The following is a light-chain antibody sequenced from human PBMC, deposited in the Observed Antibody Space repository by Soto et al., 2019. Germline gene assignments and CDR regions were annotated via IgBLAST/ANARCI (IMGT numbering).Light chain of an antibody. J-gene: IGLJ3*02. Sequence: QSVLTQPPSVSGAPGPRVTISSTGSSSNIGAGYDVHWYQQLPGTAPKLLIYGNSNRPSGVPDRFSGSKSGTSASLAITGLQAEDEADYYCQSYDSSLSGWVFGGGTKLTVL. CDR3: QSYDSSLSGWV. CDR2: GNS. V-gene: IGLV1-40*01. CDR1: SSNIGAGYD.